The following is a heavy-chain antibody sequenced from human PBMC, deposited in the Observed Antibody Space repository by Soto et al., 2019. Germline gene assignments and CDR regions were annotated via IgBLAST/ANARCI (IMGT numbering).Heavy chain of an antibody. CDR1: GGSISSYY. Sequence: QVQLQESGPRLVKPSETLSLSCTVSGGSISSYYWSWIRQPAGKGLEWIGRIYSSGIINSNPSLGSRLTTAVDTSKNQFPLKLSSVTAADTAVYYCARDNSAAFDYWGQGTLVTVSS. D-gene: IGHD3-10*01. J-gene: IGHJ4*02. V-gene: IGHV4-4*07. CDR2: IYSSGII. CDR3: ARDNSAAFDY.